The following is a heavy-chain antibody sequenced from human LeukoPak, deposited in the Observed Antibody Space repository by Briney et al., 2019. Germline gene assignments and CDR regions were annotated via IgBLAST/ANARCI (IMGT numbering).Heavy chain of an antibody. CDR3: ARDRLSTYYYDSSGYPDAFDI. V-gene: IGHV1-18*01. CDR2: ISAYNGNT. J-gene: IGHJ3*02. Sequence: ASVKVSCKASGYTFTSYGISWVRQAPGQGLEWMGWISAYNGNTNYAQKLQGRVTMTTDTSTSTAYMELRSLRSDDTAVHYCARDRLSTYYYDSSGYPDAFDIWGQGTMVTVSS. CDR1: GYTFTSYG. D-gene: IGHD3-22*01.